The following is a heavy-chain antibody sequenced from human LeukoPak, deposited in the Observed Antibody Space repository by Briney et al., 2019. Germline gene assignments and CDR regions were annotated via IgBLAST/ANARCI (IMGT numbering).Heavy chain of an antibody. D-gene: IGHD1-1*01. Sequence: ASVKVSCKASGYTFTSYYIDWVRQAPGQGLEWMGVINPSSGSTRYAQKFQGRVTMTGDPSTRTVYMELSSLTSDDTAVYCCARGTTDAYWGQGTPVTVSS. CDR3: ARGTTDAY. CDR1: GYTFTSYY. V-gene: IGHV1-46*01. CDR2: INPSSGST. J-gene: IGHJ4*02.